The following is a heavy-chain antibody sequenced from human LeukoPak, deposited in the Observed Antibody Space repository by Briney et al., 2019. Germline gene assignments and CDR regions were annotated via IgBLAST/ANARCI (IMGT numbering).Heavy chain of an antibody. D-gene: IGHD3-10*01. CDR2: IRYDGSNK. V-gene: IGHV3-30*02. CDR1: GFTFSSYG. J-gene: IGHJ3*02. Sequence: PGGSLRLSCAASGFTFSSYGMHWVRQAPGKGLEWVAFIRYDGSNKYYADSVKGRFTISRDNSKNTLYLQMNSLRAEDTAVYYCASGFGALGAFDIWGQGTMVTVSS. CDR3: ASGFGALGAFDI.